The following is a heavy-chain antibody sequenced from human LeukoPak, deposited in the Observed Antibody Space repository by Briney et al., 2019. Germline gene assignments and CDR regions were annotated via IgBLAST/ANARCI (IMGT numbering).Heavy chain of an antibody. CDR2: MNPNSGNT. Sequence: ASVKVSCKASGYTFTSYDINWVRQATGQGLEWMGWMNPNSGNTGYAQKFQGRVTMTRNTSISTAYMELSSLRSEDTAVYYCARTRCSSTSCYRWFDPWGQETLVTVSS. J-gene: IGHJ5*02. CDR1: GYTFTSYD. D-gene: IGHD2-2*02. CDR3: ARTRCSSTSCYRWFDP. V-gene: IGHV1-8*01.